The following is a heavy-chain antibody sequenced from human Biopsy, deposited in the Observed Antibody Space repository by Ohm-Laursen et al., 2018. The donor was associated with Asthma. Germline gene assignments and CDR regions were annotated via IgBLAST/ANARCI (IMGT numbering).Heavy chain of an antibody. V-gene: IGHV3-30*18. D-gene: IGHD1-26*01. CDR1: GFTFSNYG. J-gene: IGHJ4*02. CDR3: AKDVFPGWELRRGPDY. Sequence: SSLRLSCAASGFTFSNYGMHWVRQAPGKGLDWVAVISFDGSNKNYTDSVKGRLTISRDNSRNMLHLQMNSLRAGDTAVYYCAKDVFPGWELRRGPDYWGQGTLVTVSS. CDR2: ISFDGSNK.